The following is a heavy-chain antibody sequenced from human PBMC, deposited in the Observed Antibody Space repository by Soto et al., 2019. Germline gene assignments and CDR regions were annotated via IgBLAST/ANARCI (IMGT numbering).Heavy chain of an antibody. D-gene: IGHD5-12*01. V-gene: IGHV4-39*01. CDR1: GGSISSSSYY. CDR3: ARLGGFIGPLGGYDYPGIAVAPRAYYYGMDV. Sequence: SETLSLTCTVSGGSISSSSYYWGWIRQPPGKGLEWIGSIYYSGSTYYNPSLKSRVTISVDTSKNQFSLKLSSVTAAYTAVYYCARLGGFIGPLGGYDYPGIAVAPRAYYYGMDVWGQGTTVTVSS. CDR2: IYYSGST. J-gene: IGHJ6*02.